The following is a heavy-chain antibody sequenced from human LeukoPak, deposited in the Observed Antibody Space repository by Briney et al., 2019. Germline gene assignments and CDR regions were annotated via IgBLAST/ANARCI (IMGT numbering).Heavy chain of an antibody. D-gene: IGHD6-19*01. CDR3: AKDRGWCFDC. J-gene: IGHJ4*02. CDR2: ISSDGVNK. Sequence: GGSLRLSCAASGSMFSSYNFHWVRQAPGKGLEWVSFISSDGVNKYYGDSVRGRFTISRDNSKNTLYLQMNSLRAEDTAVYYCAKDRGWCFDCWGQGTLVTVSS. CDR1: GSMFSSYN. V-gene: IGHV3-30*18.